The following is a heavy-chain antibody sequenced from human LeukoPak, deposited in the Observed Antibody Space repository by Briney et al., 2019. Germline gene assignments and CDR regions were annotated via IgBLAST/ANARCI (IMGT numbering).Heavy chain of an antibody. CDR1: GFTFSNYS. V-gene: IGHV3-23*01. D-gene: IGHD3-16*01. Sequence: GGSLRLACAAAGFTFSNYSMSWVRQAPGKGLEWVSAISSSGGSTFYADSVKGRFTTSTDNSKKTLYLQMNSLRAEDTAVYYCADGAASRYFDSWGQRWLVTVSS. CDR3: ADGAASRYFDS. CDR2: ISSSGGST. J-gene: IGHJ4*02.